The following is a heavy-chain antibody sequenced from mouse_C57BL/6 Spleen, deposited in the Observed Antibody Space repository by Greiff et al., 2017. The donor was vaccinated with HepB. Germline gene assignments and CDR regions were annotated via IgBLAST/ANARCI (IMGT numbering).Heavy chain of an antibody. V-gene: IGHV5-12*01. CDR2: ISNGGGST. CDR3: AKFYSNSDYYAMDY. CDR1: GFTFSDYY. Sequence: EVQLVESGGGLVQPGGSLKLSCAASGFTFSDYYMYWVRQTPEKRLEWVAYISNGGGSTYYPDTVKGRFTISRDNAKNTLYLQMSRLKSEDTAMYYCAKFYSNSDYYAMDYWGQGTSVTVSS. J-gene: IGHJ4*01. D-gene: IGHD2-5*01.